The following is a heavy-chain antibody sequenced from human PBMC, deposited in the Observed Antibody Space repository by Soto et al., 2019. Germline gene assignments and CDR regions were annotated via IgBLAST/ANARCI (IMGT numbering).Heavy chain of an antibody. V-gene: IGHV3-7*05. CDR3: ARDVYEILGRVVRRLDS. J-gene: IGHJ4*02. CDR1: GFTFGDYW. D-gene: IGHD2-8*01. Sequence: VGSLRLSCAASGFTFGDYWMTWVRQAPGKGLEWVANLKRDGRERYYVDSVRGRFSVSRDNAKNSLYLQMNNLRPEDTAVYYCARDVYEILGRVVRRLDSWGQGTLVTVSS. CDR2: LKRDGRER.